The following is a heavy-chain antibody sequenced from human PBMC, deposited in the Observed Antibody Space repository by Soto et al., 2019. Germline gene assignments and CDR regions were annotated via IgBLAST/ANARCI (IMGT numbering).Heavy chain of an antibody. V-gene: IGHV4-31*03. CDR3: ARDRDSRTVESYFDS. J-gene: IGHJ4*02. CDR2: IYYSGGT. D-gene: IGHD3-22*01. Sequence: SETLSLTCTVSGCSISSGGYYWSWIRQHPGKGLEWIGYIYYSGGTYYNPSLKSRVTISVDTSKNQFSLKLSSVTAADTAVFYCARDRDSRTVESYFDSWGQGSLVTVSS. CDR1: GCSISSGGYY.